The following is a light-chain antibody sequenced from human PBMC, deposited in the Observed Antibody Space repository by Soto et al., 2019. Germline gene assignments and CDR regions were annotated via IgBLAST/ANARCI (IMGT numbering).Light chain of an antibody. Sequence: IHMTQSASSLSASVGDRVTITCRASQSISSNLNWHQQKPGKAPKVLIYAASSLQSGVPSRFSGSGSGTDFTLTISSLQPEDFATYYCQQSYSIPYTFGQGTKVDIK. CDR1: QSISSN. CDR2: AAS. CDR3: QQSYSIPYT. V-gene: IGKV1-39*01. J-gene: IGKJ2*01.